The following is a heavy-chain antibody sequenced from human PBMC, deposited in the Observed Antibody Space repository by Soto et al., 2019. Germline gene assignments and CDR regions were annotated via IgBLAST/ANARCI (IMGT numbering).Heavy chain of an antibody. V-gene: IGHV3-21*01. CDR3: AREGENYGMDV. J-gene: IGHJ6*02. CDR2: ISSSSSYI. CDR1: GFTFSSYS. D-gene: IGHD3-16*01. Sequence: EVQLVESGGGLVKPGGSLRLSCAASGFTFSSYSMNWVRQAPGKGLEWVSSISSSSSYIYYADSVKGRFTISRDNAKNSLYLQMNSLGAEDTAVYYCAREGENYGMDVWAQGPTVTVSS.